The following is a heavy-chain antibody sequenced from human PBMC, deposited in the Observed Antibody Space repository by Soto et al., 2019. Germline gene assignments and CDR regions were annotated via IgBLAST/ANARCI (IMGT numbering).Heavy chain of an antibody. V-gene: IGHV1-18*01. Sequence: QVQLVQSGAEVKKPGASVKVPCKASGYTFTSYGISWVRQAPGQGLEWMGWISAYNGNTNYAQKLQGRVTMTTDTSTSTAYMELRSLRSDDTAVYYCARNDRYYYDSSGYYLLDYWGQGTLVTVSS. CDR2: ISAYNGNT. CDR1: GYTFTSYG. CDR3: ARNDRYYYDSSGYYLLDY. D-gene: IGHD3-22*01. J-gene: IGHJ4*02.